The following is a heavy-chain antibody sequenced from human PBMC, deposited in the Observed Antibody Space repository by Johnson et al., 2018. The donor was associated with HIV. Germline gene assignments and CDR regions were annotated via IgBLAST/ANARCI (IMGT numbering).Heavy chain of an antibody. CDR3: TRGRLTYYYDSSGDDAFDI. J-gene: IGHJ3*02. V-gene: IGHV3-48*04. Sequence: EKLVESGGGVVQPGRSLRLSCAASGFTFSSYAMHWVRQAPGKGLEWVSYISSSGSTIYYADSVKGRFTISRDNAKNSLYLQMNSLRAEDTALYYCTRGRLTYYYDSSGDDAFDIWGQGTVVTVSS. CDR2: ISSSGSTI. CDR1: GFTFSSYA. D-gene: IGHD3-22*01.